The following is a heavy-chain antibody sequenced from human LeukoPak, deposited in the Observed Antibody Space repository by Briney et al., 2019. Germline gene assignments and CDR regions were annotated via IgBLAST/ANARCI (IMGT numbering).Heavy chain of an antibody. V-gene: IGHV4-59*01. CDR3: ARIIGSSEDPYFDY. CDR2: IYYSGST. J-gene: IGHJ4*02. CDR1: GGSISSYY. D-gene: IGHD6-6*01. Sequence: SETLSLTCTVSGGSISSYYWSWIRQPPGKGLEWIGYIYYSGSTNYNPSLKSRVTISADTSKNQFSLKLSSVTAADTAVYYCARIIGSSEDPYFDYWGQGTLVTVSS.